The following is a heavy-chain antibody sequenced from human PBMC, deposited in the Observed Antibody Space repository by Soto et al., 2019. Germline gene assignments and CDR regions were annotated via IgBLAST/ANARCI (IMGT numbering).Heavy chain of an antibody. CDR3: AKDRGYYYGSGSYAGYYYGMDV. J-gene: IGHJ6*02. D-gene: IGHD3-10*01. CDR2: ISYDGSNK. V-gene: IGHV3-30*18. Sequence: QVQLVESGGGVVQPGRSLRLSCAASGFTFSSYGMHWVRQAPGKGLEWVAVISYDGSNKYYADSVKGRFTISRDNSKNTLYLQMNSLRAEDTAVYYCAKDRGYYYGSGSYAGYYYGMDVWGQGTTVTVSS. CDR1: GFTFSSYG.